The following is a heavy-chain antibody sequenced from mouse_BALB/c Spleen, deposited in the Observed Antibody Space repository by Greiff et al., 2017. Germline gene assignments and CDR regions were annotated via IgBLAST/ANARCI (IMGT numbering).Heavy chain of an antibody. D-gene: IGHD2-13*01. V-gene: IGHV1-69*02. Sequence: QVQLQQPGAELVKPGAPVKLSCKASGYTFTSYWMNWVKQRPGRGLEWIGRIDPSDSETHYNQKFKDKATLTVDKSSSTAYIQLSSLTSEDSAVYYCARGDGDYPFDYWGQGTPLTVSS. CDR3: ARGDGDYPFDY. CDR1: GYTFTSYW. CDR2: IDPSDSET. J-gene: IGHJ2*01.